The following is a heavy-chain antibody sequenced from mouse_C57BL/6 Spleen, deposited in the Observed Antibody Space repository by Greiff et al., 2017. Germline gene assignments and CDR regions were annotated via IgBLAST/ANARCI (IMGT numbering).Heavy chain of an antibody. CDR3: AKFGTGPNFDY. CDR2: IDPSDSYT. Sequence: VQLQQSGAELVMPGASVKLSCKASGYTFTSYWMHWVKQRPGQGLAWIGEIDPSDSYTNYNQKFKGKSTLTVDKSSSTAYMQLSSLTSEDSAVYYCAKFGTGPNFDYWGQGTTLTVSS. CDR1: GYTFTSYW. V-gene: IGHV1-69*01. J-gene: IGHJ2*01. D-gene: IGHD4-1*01.